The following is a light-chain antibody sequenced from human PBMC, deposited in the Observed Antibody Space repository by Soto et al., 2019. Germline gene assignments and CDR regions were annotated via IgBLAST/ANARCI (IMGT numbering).Light chain of an antibody. Sequence: QSVLTQPASVSGSPGQSITISCTGTSSEVGAYNYVSWYQQHPGKAPKLIFYDVTTRPSGFSNRFSGSNSGYTASLPFSGFQFEDGPDYYCTSYTPSSTYVFGPGTKAT. CDR2: DVT. CDR1: SSEVGAYNY. CDR3: TSYTPSSTYV. J-gene: IGLJ1*01. V-gene: IGLV2-14*03.